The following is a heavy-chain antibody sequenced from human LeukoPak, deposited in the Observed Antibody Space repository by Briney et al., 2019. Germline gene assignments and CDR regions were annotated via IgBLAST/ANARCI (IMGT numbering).Heavy chain of an antibody. Sequence: GGSLRLSCAASGFTVSSNYMSWVRQAPGKGLEWVSVIYSGGSTYYADSVKGRFTISRDNSKNTLYLQMNSLRAEDTAVCYCARDRAAAGIIDYWGQGTLVTVSS. J-gene: IGHJ4*02. CDR2: IYSGGST. CDR3: ARDRAAAGIIDY. V-gene: IGHV3-53*01. D-gene: IGHD6-13*01. CDR1: GFTVSSNY.